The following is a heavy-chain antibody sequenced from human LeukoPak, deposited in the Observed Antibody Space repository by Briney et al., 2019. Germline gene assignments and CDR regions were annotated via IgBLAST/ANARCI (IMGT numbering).Heavy chain of an antibody. J-gene: IGHJ4*02. CDR1: GFTFSSYG. D-gene: IGHD3-3*01. CDR3: ARERQNKDFWSGGDY. CDR2: ISYDGSNK. V-gene: IGHV3-30*03. Sequence: SGRSLRLSCAASGFTFSSYGMHWVRQAPGKGLEWVAVISYDGSNKYYADSVKGRFTISRDNSKNTLYLQMNSLRAEDTAVYYCARERQNKDFWSGGDYWGQGTLVTVSS.